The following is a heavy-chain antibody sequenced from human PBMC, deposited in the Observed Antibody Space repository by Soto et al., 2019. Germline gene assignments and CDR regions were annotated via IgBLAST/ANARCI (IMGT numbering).Heavy chain of an antibody. Sequence: ASVKVSCKASGGTFSSYAISWARQAPGQGLEWMGGIIPIFGTANYAQKFQGRVTITADESTSTAYMELNSLRAEDTAVYYCAREESTMIVVPAPFGYWGQGTLVTVSS. D-gene: IGHD3-22*01. CDR3: AREESTMIVVPAPFGY. CDR1: GGTFSSYA. CDR2: IIPIFGTA. J-gene: IGHJ4*02. V-gene: IGHV1-69*13.